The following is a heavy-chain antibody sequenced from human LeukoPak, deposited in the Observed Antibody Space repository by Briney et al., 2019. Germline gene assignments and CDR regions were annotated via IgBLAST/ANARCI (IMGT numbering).Heavy chain of an antibody. V-gene: IGHV1-2*02. J-gene: IGHJ5*02. CDR3: ARDGVYAPCLYLFDP. CDR1: GYTYTDYY. Sequence: ASVKVSCKASGYTYTDYYMHWVRQAPGQGLEWMGWINPNSGGTNYAQKFQGRVTMTRDTSISTAYMELNRLRSDDTAVYYCARDGVYAPCLYLFDPWGQGTLVTVSS. D-gene: IGHD5/OR15-5a*01. CDR2: INPNSGGT.